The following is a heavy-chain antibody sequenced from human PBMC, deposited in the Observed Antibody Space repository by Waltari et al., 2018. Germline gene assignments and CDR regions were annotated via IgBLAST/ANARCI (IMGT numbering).Heavy chain of an antibody. J-gene: IGHJ4*02. CDR2: IYYSGST. Sequence: QLQLQESGPGLVKPSETLSLTCTVSGGSISSSSYYWGWIRQPPGKGLEWIGSIYYSGSTYYNPSLKSRVTISVDTSKNQFSLKLSSVTAADTAVYYCARDPVAVAARDYWGQGTLVTVSS. D-gene: IGHD6-19*01. CDR3: ARDPVAVAARDY. V-gene: IGHV4-39*07. CDR1: GGSISSSSYY.